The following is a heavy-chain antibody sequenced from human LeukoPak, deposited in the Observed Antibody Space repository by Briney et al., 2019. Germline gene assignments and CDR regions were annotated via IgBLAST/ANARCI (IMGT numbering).Heavy chain of an antibody. CDR1: GFTFSSYA. V-gene: IGHV3-30-3*01. D-gene: IGHD5-18*01. J-gene: IGHJ4*02. CDR3: ARGRPSGGGVGYSYGGAIDY. CDR2: ISYDGSNK. Sequence: GGSLRLSCAASGFTFSSYAMHWVRQAPGKGLEWVAVISYDGSNKYYADSVKGRFTISRDNSKNTLYLQMNSLRAEDTAVYYCARGRPSGGGVGYSYGGAIDYWGQGTLVTVSS.